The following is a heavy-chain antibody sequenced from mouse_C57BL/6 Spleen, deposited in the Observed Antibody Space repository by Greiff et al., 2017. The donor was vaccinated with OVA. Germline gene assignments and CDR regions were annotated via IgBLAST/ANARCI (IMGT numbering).Heavy chain of an antibody. Sequence: EVKLVDSGPGLVKPSQSLSLTCSVTGYSITSGYYWNWIRQFPGNKLEWMGYISYDGSNNYNPSLKNRISITRDTSKNQFFLKLNSVTTEDTATYYCARDLEYFDVWGTGTTVTVSS. V-gene: IGHV3-6*01. CDR2: ISYDGSN. J-gene: IGHJ1*03. CDR1: GYSITSGYY. CDR3: ARDLEYFDV.